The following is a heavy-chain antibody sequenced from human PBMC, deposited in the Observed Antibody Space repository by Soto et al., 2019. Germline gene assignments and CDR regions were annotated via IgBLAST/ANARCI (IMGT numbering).Heavy chain of an antibody. CDR1: GDSVSSNSAA. V-gene: IGHV6-1*01. CDR2: TYYRSKWYN. Sequence: PSQTLSLTCAISGDSVSSNSAAWNWIRQSPSRGLEWLGRTYYRSKWYNDYAVSVKSRITINPDTSKNQFSLQLNSVTPEDTAVYYCARTYYYDSSGYLIFYYFDYWGQGTLVTVSS. CDR3: ARTYYYDSSGYLIFYYFDY. D-gene: IGHD3-22*01. J-gene: IGHJ4*02.